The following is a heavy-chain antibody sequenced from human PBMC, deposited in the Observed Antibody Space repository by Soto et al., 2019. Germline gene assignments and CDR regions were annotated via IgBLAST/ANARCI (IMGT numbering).Heavy chain of an antibody. CDR1: GYTFTSYD. J-gene: IGHJ4*02. D-gene: IGHD1-1*01. Sequence: GASVKVSCKASGYTFTSYDIYWVRQATGQGLEWMGWMNPNTGNSGYAQKFQGRVTKTSDTSISTAHMELSSLRSEDTAVYYCARRAETNGWNGFGADKYYFDFWGQGTLVTVSS. V-gene: IGHV1-8*01. CDR2: MNPNTGNS. CDR3: ARRAETNGWNGFGADKYYFDF.